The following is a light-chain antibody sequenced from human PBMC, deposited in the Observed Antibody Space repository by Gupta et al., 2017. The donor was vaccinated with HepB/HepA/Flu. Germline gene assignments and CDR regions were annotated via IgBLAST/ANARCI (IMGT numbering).Light chain of an antibody. CDR1: QGISSY. J-gene: IGKJ5*01. CDR2: AAS. V-gene: IGKV1-9*01. CDR3: QQLNSYLIT. Sequence: DIQLTQSPSFLSASVGDRVTITCRASQGISSYLAWYQQKPGKAPKLLIYAASTLQSGVPSRFSGSGSGTEFTLTISSLQTEDLATYYCQQLNSYLITFGQGTRLEIK.